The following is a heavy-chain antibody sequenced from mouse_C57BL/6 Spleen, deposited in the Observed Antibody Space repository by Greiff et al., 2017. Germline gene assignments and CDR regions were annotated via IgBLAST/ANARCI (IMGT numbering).Heavy chain of an antibody. V-gene: IGHV1-39*01. J-gene: IGHJ1*03. CDR3: ARKGGCTTVVAHWYCDV. Sequence: VHVKQSGPELVKPGASVKISCKASGYSFTDYNMNWVKQSNGKSLEWIRVINPNYGTTSYNQKFKGKATLTVDQSSSTAYMQLNSLTSEDSAVYYCARKGGCTTVVAHWYCDVWGTGNTVT. CDR2: INPNYGTT. D-gene: IGHD1-1*01. CDR1: GYSFTDYN.